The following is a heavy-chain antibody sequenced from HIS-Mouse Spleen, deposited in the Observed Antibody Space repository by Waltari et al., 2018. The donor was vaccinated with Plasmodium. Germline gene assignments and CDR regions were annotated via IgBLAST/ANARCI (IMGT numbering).Heavy chain of an antibody. CDR3: ARGQLGIEDFDI. Sequence: QVQLQQWGAGLLKPSETLSLTCAVYGGSFSGYYWSWIRQPPGKGLEWIGEINHSGSINQNPSLNRRVTISVDKSKNQFSPKLSSVTVAYTAVYYCARGQLGIEDFDIWGQGKMVSDSS. J-gene: IGHJ3*02. V-gene: IGHV4-34*01. CDR1: GGSFSGYY. CDR2: INHSGSI. D-gene: IGHD7-27*01.